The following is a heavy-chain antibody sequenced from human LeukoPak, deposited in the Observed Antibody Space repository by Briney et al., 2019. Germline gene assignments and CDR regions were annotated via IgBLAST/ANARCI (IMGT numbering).Heavy chain of an antibody. D-gene: IGHD3-10*02. CDR2: IKQDGSKT. V-gene: IGHV3-7*01. J-gene: IGHJ2*01. CDR3: ARDDVLSLGISFDL. CDR1: GFTFSSYW. Sequence: GGSLRLSCAASGFTFSSYWMSWVRQAPGKGLEWVANIKQDGSKTYYVDSVEGRFTISRDNAKHSLYLQMNSLRAEDTAVYYCARDDVLSLGISFDLWGRGTLVTVSS.